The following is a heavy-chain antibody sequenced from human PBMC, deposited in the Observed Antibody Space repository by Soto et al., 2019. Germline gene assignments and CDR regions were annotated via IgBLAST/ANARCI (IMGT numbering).Heavy chain of an antibody. D-gene: IGHD4-17*01. Sequence: QVQLQESGPRLVTPSETLTLTCSLSGGSITNHYWGWIRQPPGKGLEFIGRIYPSGRAHYNPSLQSRVTMSVDTSKNQFSLKVNSVTAADTAIYYCARDADYGGSRGGMDVWGRGTTVTVSS. J-gene: IGHJ6*02. CDR3: ARDADYGGSRGGMDV. V-gene: IGHV4-4*07. CDR2: IYPSGRA. CDR1: GGSITNHY.